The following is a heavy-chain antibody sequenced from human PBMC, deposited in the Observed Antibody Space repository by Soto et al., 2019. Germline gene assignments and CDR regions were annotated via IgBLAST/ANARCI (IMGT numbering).Heavy chain of an antibody. V-gene: IGHV1-69*06. CDR3: AGDRGGDILTGQNYYYYGIDV. CDR1: GGTFSSYA. J-gene: IGHJ6*02. CDR2: MIPIFGTA. Sequence: QVQLVQSGAEVKKPGSSVKVSCKASGGTFSSYAISWVRQAPGQGLKWMGGMIPIFGTANYAQKFQGRVTITADRATRTAYMELSSLRSEDTAVYYCAGDRGGDILTGQNYYYYGIDVWGQGTTVTVSS. D-gene: IGHD3-9*01.